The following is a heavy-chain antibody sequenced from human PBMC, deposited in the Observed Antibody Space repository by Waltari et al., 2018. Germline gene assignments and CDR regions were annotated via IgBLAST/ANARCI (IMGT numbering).Heavy chain of an antibody. J-gene: IGHJ4*02. Sequence: QLQLQESGPGLVKPSETLSLTCTVSGGSISSSSYYWGWIRQPPGKGLEWIGSIYYSGSTYYTPSLKSRVTISVDTSKNQFSLKLSSVTAADTAVYYCARVKAAASRGYYFDYWGQGTLVTVSS. CDR3: ARVKAAASRGYYFDY. CDR1: GGSISSSSYY. V-gene: IGHV4-39*07. CDR2: IYYSGST. D-gene: IGHD6-13*01.